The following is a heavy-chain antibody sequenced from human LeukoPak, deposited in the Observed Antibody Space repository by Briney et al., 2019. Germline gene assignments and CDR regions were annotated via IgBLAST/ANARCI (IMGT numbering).Heavy chain of an antibody. CDR3: AREVAAANNWFDP. CDR2: INHSGST. J-gene: IGHJ5*02. CDR1: GGSFSGYY. D-gene: IGHD6-13*01. Sequence: SETLSLTCAVYGGSFSGYYWSWIRQPPGKGLEWIGEINHSGSTNYNPSLKSRVTISVDRSKNQFSLKLSSVTAADTAVYYCAREVAAANNWFDPWGQGTLVTVSS. V-gene: IGHV4-34*01.